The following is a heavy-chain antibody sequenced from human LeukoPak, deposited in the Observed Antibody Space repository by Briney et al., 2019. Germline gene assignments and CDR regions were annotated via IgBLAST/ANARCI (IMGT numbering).Heavy chain of an antibody. CDR2: IYTVGNT. CDR3: ARGYSYGYFDY. J-gene: IGHJ4*02. CDR1: GFTVSSNY. D-gene: IGHD5-18*01. Sequence: PGGSLRLSCAASGFTVSSNYMSWVRQAPGRGLEWVSVIYTVGNTYYAESVKGRFTISRDNSKNTLYLQMNSLRVEDTAVYYCARGYSYGYFDYWGQGTLVTVSS. V-gene: IGHV3-53*01.